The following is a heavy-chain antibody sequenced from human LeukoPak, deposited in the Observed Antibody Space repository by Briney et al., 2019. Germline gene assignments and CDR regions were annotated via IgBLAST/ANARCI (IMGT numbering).Heavy chain of an antibody. Sequence: PSETLSLTCTVSGDSVSSYYWSWIRQPPGKGLEWIGEINHSGSTNYNPSLKSRVTISVDTSKNQFSLKLSSVTAADTAVYYCASFPVRGVIKMNYWGQGTLVTVSS. D-gene: IGHD3-10*01. CDR2: INHSGST. CDR3: ASFPVRGVIKMNY. J-gene: IGHJ4*02. CDR1: GDSVSSYY. V-gene: IGHV4-34*01.